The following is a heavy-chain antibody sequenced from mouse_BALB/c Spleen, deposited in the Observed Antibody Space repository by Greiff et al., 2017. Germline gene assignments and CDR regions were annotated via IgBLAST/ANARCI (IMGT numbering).Heavy chain of an antibody. CDR1: GFTFSSYG. Sequence: EVMLVESGGGLVKPGGSLKLPCAASGFTFSSYGMSWVRQTPDKRLEWVATISSGGSYTYYPDSVKGRFTISRDNAKNTLYLQMSSLKSEDTAMYYCARRRGGFAYWGQGTLVTVSA. V-gene: IGHV5-6*03. CDR3: ARRRGGFAY. D-gene: IGHD3-1*01. J-gene: IGHJ3*01. CDR2: ISSGGSYT.